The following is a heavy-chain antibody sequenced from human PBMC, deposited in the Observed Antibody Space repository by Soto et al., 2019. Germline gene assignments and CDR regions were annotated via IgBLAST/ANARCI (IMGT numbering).Heavy chain of an antibody. Sequence: WGSLRLSCAASGFTFSSYGMHWVRQAPGKGLEWVAVISYDGSNKYYADSVKGRFTISRDNSKNTLYLQMNSLRAEDTAVYYCAKHGTTDYWGQGTLVTVSS. CDR1: GFTFSSYG. J-gene: IGHJ4*02. V-gene: IGHV3-30*18. D-gene: IGHD1-1*01. CDR2: ISYDGSNK. CDR3: AKHGTTDY.